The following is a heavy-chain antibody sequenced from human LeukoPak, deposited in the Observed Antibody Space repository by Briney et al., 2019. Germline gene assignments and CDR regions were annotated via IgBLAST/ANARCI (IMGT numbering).Heavy chain of an antibody. CDR1: GGSISSYY. Sequence: SETLSLTCTVSGGSISSYYWSWIRQPPGRGLEWIGYIYYSGSTNYNPSLKSRVTISVDTSKNQFSLKLSSVTAADTAVYYCASLTTPGLDYWGQGTLVTVSS. D-gene: IGHD1-26*01. CDR3: ASLTTPGLDY. V-gene: IGHV4-59*08. J-gene: IGHJ4*02. CDR2: IYYSGST.